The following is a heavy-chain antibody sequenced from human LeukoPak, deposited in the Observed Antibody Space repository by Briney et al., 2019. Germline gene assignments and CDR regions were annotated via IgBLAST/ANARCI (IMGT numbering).Heavy chain of an antibody. Sequence: PGGSLRLSCAASGFTFSSYSMNWVRQAPGKGLEWVSSISSSSSYIYYADSVKGRFTISRDNAKNSLYLQMNSLRAEDTAVYYCARDGDSSGYSTTFDYWGQGTLVTVSS. V-gene: IGHV3-21*01. CDR2: ISSSSSYI. CDR3: ARDGDSSGYSTTFDY. CDR1: GFTFSSYS. J-gene: IGHJ4*02. D-gene: IGHD3-22*01.